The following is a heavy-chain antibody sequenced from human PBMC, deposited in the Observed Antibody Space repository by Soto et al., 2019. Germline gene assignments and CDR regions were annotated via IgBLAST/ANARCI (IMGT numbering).Heavy chain of an antibody. V-gene: IGHV4-4*02. Sequence: QVQLQESGPGLVKPSGTLSLTCTVSGDSISSSHWWSWVRQPPGKGLEWIGEIFHSGSTNYNPSLKSRIPISVDKSKKQISLRLTSVTAADTAVYYCAKDPPIDTWGQGTLVTVSS. CDR3: AKDPPIDT. J-gene: IGHJ5*02. CDR1: GDSISSSHW. CDR2: IFHSGST.